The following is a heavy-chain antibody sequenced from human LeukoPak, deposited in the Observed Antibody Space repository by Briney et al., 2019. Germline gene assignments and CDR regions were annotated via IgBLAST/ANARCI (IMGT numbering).Heavy chain of an antibody. V-gene: IGHV3-23*01. J-gene: IGHJ5*02. CDR1: GFTFSNHA. Sequence: GGSLRLSCVASGFTFSNHAMTWVRQAPGKGLEWVSAISADAVDTFYAPSVKGRFTISRDNTKNTMYLQINSLRAEDTAIYYCAKDVWWSVSWGQGTLVTVSS. D-gene: IGHD2-8*02. CDR2: ISADAVDT. CDR3: AKDVWWSVS.